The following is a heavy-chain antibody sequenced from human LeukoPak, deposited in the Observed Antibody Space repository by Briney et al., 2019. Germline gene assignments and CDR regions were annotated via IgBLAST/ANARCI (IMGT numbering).Heavy chain of an antibody. CDR1: GGTFSSYA. CDR2: IIPILGIA. D-gene: IGHD6-19*01. J-gene: IGHJ6*02. V-gene: IGHV1-69*04. Sequence: SVKVSCKASGGTFSSYAISWVRQAPGQGLEWMGRIIPILGIANYAQKFQGRVTITADESTSTAYMELSSLRSEDTAVYYCARGTLAVAGNYGMDVWGQGTTVTVSS. CDR3: ARGTLAVAGNYGMDV.